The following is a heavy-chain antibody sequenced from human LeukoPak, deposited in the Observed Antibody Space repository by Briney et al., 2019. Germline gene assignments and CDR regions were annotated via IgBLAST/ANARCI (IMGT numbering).Heavy chain of an antibody. D-gene: IGHD3-10*01. CDR3: ARGGYYGSGSYRRRDTFDI. CDR1: GFTFSSYD. J-gene: IGHJ3*02. CDR2: IGTAGDT. Sequence: GGSLRLSCAASGFTFSSYDMHWVRQATGKGLEWVSAIGTAGDTYYPGSVKGRFTISRENAKNSLYLQMNSLRAGDTAVYYCARGGYYGSGSYRRRDTFDIWGQGTMVTVSS. V-gene: IGHV3-13*01.